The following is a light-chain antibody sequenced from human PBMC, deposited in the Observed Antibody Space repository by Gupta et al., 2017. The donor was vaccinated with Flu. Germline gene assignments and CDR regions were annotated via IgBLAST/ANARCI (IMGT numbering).Light chain of an antibody. J-gene: IGKJ1*01. Sequence: EIVMTQSPLSLPVTPGEPASISCRSSQSLLHTNEFNSLEWYLQKPGQSPQLLIYWGSNRASGVPDRFSGSGSGTDFTLRISRMEAEDVGIYYCMQSLHTPRTFGEGTKVEIK. CDR2: WGS. V-gene: IGKV2-28*01. CDR3: MQSLHTPRT. CDR1: QSLLHTNEFNS.